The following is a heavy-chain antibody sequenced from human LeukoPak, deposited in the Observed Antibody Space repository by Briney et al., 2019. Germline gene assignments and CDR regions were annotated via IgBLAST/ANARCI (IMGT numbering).Heavy chain of an antibody. V-gene: IGHV4-30-4*01. D-gene: IGHD2-15*01. J-gene: IGHJ4*02. CDR3: ARDGGARSTYDY. CDR2: INYSGST. Sequence: PSQTLSLTCTVSGGSVRIDDHYWSWIRQPPGKGLEWIGYINYSGSTYYNPSLKSRVTISVDTSKNQFSLKLNSVTATDTAVYYCARDGGARSTYDYWGQGTLVTVSS. CDR1: GGSVRIDDHY.